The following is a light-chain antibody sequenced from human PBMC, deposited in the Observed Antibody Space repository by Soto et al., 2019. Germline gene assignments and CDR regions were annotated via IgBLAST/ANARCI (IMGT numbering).Light chain of an antibody. Sequence: PVLTQSPSASASLGASVKLTCTLSSGHSTYAIAWHQQQPEKGPRYLMKLNSDGSHNRRDGIPDRFSGSSSGAERYLTISSLQSEDEADYYCQTWGTGIWVFGGGTKVTVL. V-gene: IGLV4-69*01. J-gene: IGLJ3*02. CDR1: SGHSTYA. CDR3: QTWGTGIWV. CDR2: LNSDGSH.